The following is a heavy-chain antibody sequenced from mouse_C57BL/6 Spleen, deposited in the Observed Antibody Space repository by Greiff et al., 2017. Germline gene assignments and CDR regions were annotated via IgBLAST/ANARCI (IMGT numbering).Heavy chain of an antibody. Sequence: VQLQQSGPELVKPGASVKIPCKASGYTFTDYNMDWVKQSHGKSLEWIGDINPNNGGTIYNQKFKGKATLTVDKSSSTAYMELLSLTSEDTAVYYCARRGLLGYFDVWGTGTTVTVAS. CDR1: GYTFTDYN. J-gene: IGHJ1*03. CDR2: INPNNGGT. D-gene: IGHD2-3*01. CDR3: ARRGLLGYFDV. V-gene: IGHV1-18*01.